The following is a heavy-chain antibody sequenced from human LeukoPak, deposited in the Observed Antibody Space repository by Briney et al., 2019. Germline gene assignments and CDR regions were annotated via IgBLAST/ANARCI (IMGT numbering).Heavy chain of an antibody. D-gene: IGHD2-2*02. V-gene: IGHV1-46*01. CDR1: GYTFTSYY. CDR2: INPSGGST. Sequence: ASVKVSCKASGYTFTSYYMHWVRQAPGQGLEWMGIINPSGGSTSYAQKFQGRVTMTRDMSTSTVYMELSSLRSEDTAVYYCARTSVPAAISPYFFDSWGQGTLVTVSS. CDR3: ARTSVPAAISPYFFDS. J-gene: IGHJ4*02.